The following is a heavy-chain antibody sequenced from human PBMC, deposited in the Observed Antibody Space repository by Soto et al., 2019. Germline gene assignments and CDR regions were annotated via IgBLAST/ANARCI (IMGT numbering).Heavy chain of an antibody. CDR1: GGSISSSSYY. V-gene: IGHV4-39*01. Sequence: SETLSLTCTVSGGSISSSSYYWGWIRQPPGKGLEWIGSFYYSGITYYNPSLKSRVTISVDTSKNQFSLKLSFVTAADTAVYYCARHFHGIVGASDPWGQGTLVTVSS. J-gene: IGHJ5*02. CDR3: ARHFHGIVGASDP. D-gene: IGHD1-26*01. CDR2: FYYSGIT.